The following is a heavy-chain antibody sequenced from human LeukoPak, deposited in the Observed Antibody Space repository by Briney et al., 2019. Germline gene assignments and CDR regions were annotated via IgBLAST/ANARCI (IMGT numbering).Heavy chain of an antibody. Sequence: ASVKVSCKASGYTFTSYVSWVRQAPGQGLEWMGWINPSSGGTNYAQKLQGRVTMTTDTSTSTAYMELRSLRSDDTAVYYCARATPVNYYDSSGDFDYWGQGTLVTVSS. CDR1: GYTFTSYV. CDR3: ARATPVNYYDSSGDFDY. V-gene: IGHV1-18*01. CDR2: INPSSGGT. D-gene: IGHD3-22*01. J-gene: IGHJ4*02.